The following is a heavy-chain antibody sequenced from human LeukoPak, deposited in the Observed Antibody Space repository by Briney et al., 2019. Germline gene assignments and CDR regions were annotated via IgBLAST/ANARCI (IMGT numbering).Heavy chain of an antibody. V-gene: IGHV1-18*01. J-gene: IGHJ4*02. CDR2: IRVYNGNT. D-gene: IGHD3-9*01. Sequence: ASVKVSCKASGYTFTSYGINWVRQAPGQGLEWMGWIRVYNGNTNYAQKLQGRVTMTTDTSTSTAYMELRRLRFDDTAVYYCARSPHILTGENFDYWGQGTLLTVSS. CDR3: ARSPHILTGENFDY. CDR1: GYTFTSYG.